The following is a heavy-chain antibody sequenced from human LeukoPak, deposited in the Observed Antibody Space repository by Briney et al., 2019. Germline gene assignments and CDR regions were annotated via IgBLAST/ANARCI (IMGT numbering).Heavy chain of an antibody. CDR2: IDPSDSYT. Sequence: GESLRISSKCSGXSFTSYCISWVRQMPGKGLEWMGRIDPSDSYTNYSPSFQGNVTMSADKSISTAYLQWSSLKASDTAIYYCARGSYLTADYWGQGTLVTVSS. D-gene: IGHD1-20*01. V-gene: IGHV5-10-1*01. CDR1: GXSFTSYC. J-gene: IGHJ4*02. CDR3: ARGSYLTADY.